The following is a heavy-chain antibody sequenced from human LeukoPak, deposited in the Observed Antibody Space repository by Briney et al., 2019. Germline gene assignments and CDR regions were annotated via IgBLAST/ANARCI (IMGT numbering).Heavy chain of an antibody. V-gene: IGHV4-4*02. CDR1: GGSISSSNW. J-gene: IGHJ6*03. CDR3: ARRRGGDYGMYYYYYMDV. CDR2: IYHSGST. D-gene: IGHD4-17*01. Sequence: PSGTLSLTCAVSGGSISSSNWWSWIRQPPGKGLEWIGEIYHSGSTNYNPSLKSRVTISVDTSKNQFSLKLSSVTAADTAVYYCARRRGGDYGMYYYYYMDVWGKGTTVTVPS.